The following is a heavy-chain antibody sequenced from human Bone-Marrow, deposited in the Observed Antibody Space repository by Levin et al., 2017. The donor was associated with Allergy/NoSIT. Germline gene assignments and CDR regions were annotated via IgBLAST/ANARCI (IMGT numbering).Heavy chain of an antibody. J-gene: IGHJ6*03. CDR3: ARDSVKVLERGYYYYYMDG. CDR2: INPNSGGT. D-gene: IGHD1-1*01. V-gene: IGHV1-2*06. CDR1: GYTFTGYY. Sequence: GESLKISCKASGYTFTGYYMHWVRQAPGQGLEWMGRINPNSGGTNYAQKFQGRVTMTRDTSISTAYMELSRLRSDDTAVYYCARDSVKVLERGYYYYYMDGWGKGTTVTVSS.